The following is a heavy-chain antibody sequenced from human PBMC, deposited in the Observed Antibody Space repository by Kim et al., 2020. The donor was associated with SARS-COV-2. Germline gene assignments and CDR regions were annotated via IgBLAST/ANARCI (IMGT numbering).Heavy chain of an antibody. CDR2: ISWNSDSA. J-gene: IGHJ4*02. D-gene: IGHD1-26*01. CDR1: GFTFDDHG. V-gene: IGHV3-9*01. CDR3: ARDKSERGPYYFDS. Sequence: GGSLRLSCAASGFTFDDHGMHWVRQPPGKGLQWVSGISWNSDSATYADSVKGRFTISRDNAKNSLFLQMTGLTPDDTAFYFCARDKSERGPYYFDSWGQGTLVTVSS.